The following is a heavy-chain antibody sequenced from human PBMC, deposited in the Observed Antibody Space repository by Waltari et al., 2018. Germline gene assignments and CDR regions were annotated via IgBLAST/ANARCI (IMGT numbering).Heavy chain of an antibody. D-gene: IGHD3-22*01. V-gene: IGHV4-4*07. J-gene: IGHJ5*02. Sequence: QVHLQESGPRLVRPSEPLSLTCPVSGRSVSDFYGTRVRQPAGGGLEWIGRIHISGRTDYHPSLKSRVSMSVDTSKNQFSLKLSSVTAADTAVYYCARDYDQDWFDPWGQGTLVTVSS. CDR1: GRSVSDFY. CDR2: IHISGRT. CDR3: ARDYDQDWFDP.